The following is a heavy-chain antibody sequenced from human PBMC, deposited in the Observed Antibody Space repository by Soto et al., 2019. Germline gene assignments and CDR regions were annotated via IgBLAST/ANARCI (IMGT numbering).Heavy chain of an antibody. CDR3: AGYCSSTRCYKHSFDY. V-gene: IGHV4-38-2*01. CDR1: GYSISSGYY. Sequence: SETLSLTCAVSGYSISSGYYWGWIRQPPGKGLEWIGSIYHSGSTYYNPSLKSRVTISVDTSKNQFSLKLSSVTAADTAVYYCAGYCSSTRCYKHSFDYWGQGTLVTVSS. CDR2: IYHSGST. D-gene: IGHD2-2*02. J-gene: IGHJ4*02.